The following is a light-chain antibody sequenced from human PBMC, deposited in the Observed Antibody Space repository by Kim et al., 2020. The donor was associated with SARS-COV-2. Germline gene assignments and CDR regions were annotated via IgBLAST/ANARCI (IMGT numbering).Light chain of an antibody. V-gene: IGLV1-40*01. CDR1: SSNIGAGYD. Sequence: QSVLTKPPSVSGAPGQRVTISCTGSSSNIGAGYDVHWYQQLPGTAPKLLIYGNSNRPSGVPDRFSGSKSGTSASLAITGLQAEDEADYYCQSYDSSLSAYVVFDGGTQLTVL. J-gene: IGLJ2*01. CDR3: QSYDSSLSAYVV. CDR2: GNS.